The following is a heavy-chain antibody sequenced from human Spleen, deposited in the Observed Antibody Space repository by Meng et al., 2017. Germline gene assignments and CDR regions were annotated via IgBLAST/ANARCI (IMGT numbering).Heavy chain of an antibody. V-gene: IGHV4-34*01. CDR2: INHRGNT. J-gene: IGHJ4*02. D-gene: IGHD4-11*01. Sequence: GQRQQGGEGLLKPSETLSLTCVVSGGSFSDYYWSWTRQPPGKGLEWIGEINHRGNTNYNSFLESRVTISVDTSQNSLSLKLSSVTAADSAVYYCARGPTTVAHDFDYWGQGTLVTVSS. CDR3: ARGPTTVAHDFDY. CDR1: GGSFSDYY.